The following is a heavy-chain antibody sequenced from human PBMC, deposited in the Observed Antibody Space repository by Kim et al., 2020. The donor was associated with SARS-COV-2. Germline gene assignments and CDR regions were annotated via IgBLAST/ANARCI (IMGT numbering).Heavy chain of an antibody. CDR2: IIPIFGTA. Sequence: SVKVSCKASGGTFSSYAISWVRQAPGQGLEWMGGIIPIFGTANYAQKFQGRVTITADESTSTAYMELSSLRSEDTAVYYCARDAYCSGGSCLRGFDPWGQGTLVTVSS. D-gene: IGHD2-15*01. V-gene: IGHV1-69*13. CDR1: GGTFSSYA. J-gene: IGHJ5*02. CDR3: ARDAYCSGGSCLRGFDP.